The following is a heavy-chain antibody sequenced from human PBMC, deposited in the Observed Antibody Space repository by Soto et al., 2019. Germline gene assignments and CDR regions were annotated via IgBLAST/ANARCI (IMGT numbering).Heavy chain of an antibody. Sequence: SDTLSLTCTLAGVSIISYYCGWIRQPPGKGLEWIGYIYYSGSTNYNPSLKSRVTISVDTSKNQFSLKLSSVTAADTAVYYCARGHGVGATYYYGMDVWGQGTTVT. CDR1: GVSIISYY. CDR3: ARGHGVGATYYYGMDV. CDR2: IYYSGST. J-gene: IGHJ6*02. D-gene: IGHD1-26*01. V-gene: IGHV4-59*07.